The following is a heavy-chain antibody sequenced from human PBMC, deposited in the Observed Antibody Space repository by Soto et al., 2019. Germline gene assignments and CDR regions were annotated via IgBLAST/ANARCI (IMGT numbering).Heavy chain of an antibody. D-gene: IGHD3-3*01. J-gene: IGHJ6*02. Sequence: SETLSLTCTVSGGSISSSSYYWGWIRQPPGKGLEWIGSIYYSGSTYYNPSLKSRVTISVDTSKNQFSLKLSSVTAADTAVYYCARQSVDYDFWSGYYNYYYYGMDVWGQGTTVTVSS. V-gene: IGHV4-39*01. CDR3: ARQSVDYDFWSGYYNYYYYGMDV. CDR2: IYYSGST. CDR1: GGSISSSSYY.